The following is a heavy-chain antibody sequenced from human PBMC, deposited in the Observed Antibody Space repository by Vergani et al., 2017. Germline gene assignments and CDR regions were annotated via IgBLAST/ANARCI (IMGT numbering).Heavy chain of an antibody. J-gene: IGHJ6*03. Sequence: QVQLQESGPGVVKPSQTLSLTCDVPGGSISSGAHCWTWIRQRPGKGLEWIGYIFYSGTTYDNPSLRSRLTISVDTSQNQFSLKLRSVTAADTAVYYCARVDTQVPATSHFYYMDVWGKGTTVVVSS. V-gene: IGHV4-31*11. CDR2: IFYSGTT. CDR3: ARVDTQVPATSHFYYMDV. D-gene: IGHD2-15*01. CDR1: GGSISSGAHC.